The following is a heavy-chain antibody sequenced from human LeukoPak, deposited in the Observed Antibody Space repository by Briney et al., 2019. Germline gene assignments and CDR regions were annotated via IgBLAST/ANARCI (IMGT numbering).Heavy chain of an antibody. CDR1: GFTFSSYE. CDR3: ARDLFAGGELRIEQQLLGNWFDP. J-gene: IGHJ5*02. CDR2: ISSSGRTM. Sequence: GGSLRLSCAASGFTFSSYEMNWVRQAPGRGLEWVPYISSSGRTMYYADSVKGRFTISRDSAKNSLYLQMNSLRAEDTAVYYCARDLFAGGELRIEQQLLGNWFDPWGQGTLVTVSS. V-gene: IGHV3-48*03. D-gene: IGHD6-13*01.